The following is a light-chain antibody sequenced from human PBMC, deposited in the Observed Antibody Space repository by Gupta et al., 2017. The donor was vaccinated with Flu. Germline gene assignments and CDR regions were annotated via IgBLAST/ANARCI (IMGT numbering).Light chain of an antibody. CDR3: QQYNRWPPYT. V-gene: IGKV3-15*01. J-gene: IGKJ3*01. Sequence: EVVMTQSPDTLSVSPGESATLSCRASRNINSDLAWYQQKPGQAPRLLIYGASSRATGIPDRFTGSGFGAEYTLTITSLQSEDFAVYDCQQYNRWPPYTFGPGTKVEVK. CDR2: GAS. CDR1: RNINSD.